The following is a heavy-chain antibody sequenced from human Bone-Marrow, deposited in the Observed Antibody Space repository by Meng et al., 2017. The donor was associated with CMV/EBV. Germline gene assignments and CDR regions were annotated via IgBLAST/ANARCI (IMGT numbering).Heavy chain of an antibody. CDR1: GFTFSSYG. V-gene: IGHV3-30*02. CDR2: IRYDGSNK. J-gene: IGHJ4*02. CDR3: AKDIHLAFDY. Sequence: QVQLVASGGGVAQPGGSMRLSLAASGFTFSSYGMHWVRQAPGKGLEWVAFIRYDGSNKYYADSVKGRFTISRDNSKNTLYLQMNSLRAEDTAVYYCAKDIHLAFDYWGQGTLVTVSS.